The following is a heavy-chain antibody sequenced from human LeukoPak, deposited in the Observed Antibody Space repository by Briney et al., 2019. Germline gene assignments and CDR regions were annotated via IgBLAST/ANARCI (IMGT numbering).Heavy chain of an antibody. J-gene: IGHJ4*02. CDR3: ARVGFGELLLH. D-gene: IGHD3-10*01. V-gene: IGHV4-59*08. CDR2: IYYSGST. Sequence: SETLSLTCTVSGGSISSYYWSWIRQPPGKGLEWIGYIYYSGSTNYNPSLKSRVTISVDTSKNQFSLKLSSVTAADTAVYYCARVGFGELLLHWGQGTLVTVSS. CDR1: GGSISSYY.